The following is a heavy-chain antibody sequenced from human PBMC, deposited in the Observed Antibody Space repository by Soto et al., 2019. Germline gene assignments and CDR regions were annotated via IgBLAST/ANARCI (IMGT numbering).Heavy chain of an antibody. D-gene: IGHD3-10*01. V-gene: IGHV3-33*01. CDR1: GFTFSSYG. J-gene: IGHJ6*02. CDR3: ARGLLWFGEFYYYGMDV. Sequence: GGSLRLSCEASGFTFSSYGMHWVRQAPGKGLEWVAVIWYDGSNKYYADSVKGRFTISRDNSKNTLYLQMNSLRAEDTAVYYCARGLLWFGEFYYYGMDVWGQGTTVTVSS. CDR2: IWYDGSNK.